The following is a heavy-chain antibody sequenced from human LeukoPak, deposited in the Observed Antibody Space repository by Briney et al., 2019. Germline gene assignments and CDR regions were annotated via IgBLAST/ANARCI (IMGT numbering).Heavy chain of an antibody. CDR1: GGSISSSNW. J-gene: IGHJ4*02. V-gene: IGHV4-4*02. D-gene: IGHD3-3*01. CDR3: ARGLNDSWTGENY. CDR2: IYHSGST. Sequence: SETLSLTCAVSGGSISSSNWWNWVRQPPGKGLEWIGEIYHSGSTNYNPSLKSRVTISLDTSKSQFSLKVRYVTAADTAVYYCARGLNDSWTGENYWGQGTLVTVSS.